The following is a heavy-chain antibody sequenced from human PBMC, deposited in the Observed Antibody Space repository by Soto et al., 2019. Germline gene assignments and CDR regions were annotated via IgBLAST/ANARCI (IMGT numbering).Heavy chain of an antibody. D-gene: IGHD3-16*01. V-gene: IGHV1-18*01. Sequence: ASVKVSCKASGYRFTSYGIGWVRQAPGQGLEWMGWINAYNGNTNYAQNLQGRVTLTTDTSTSTAYMELRSLRFNDTAVYYCAMVDVYVTPSPQDVWGQGTTVTAP. CDR2: INAYNGNT. CDR3: AMVDVYVTPSPQDV. J-gene: IGHJ6*02. CDR1: GYRFTSYG.